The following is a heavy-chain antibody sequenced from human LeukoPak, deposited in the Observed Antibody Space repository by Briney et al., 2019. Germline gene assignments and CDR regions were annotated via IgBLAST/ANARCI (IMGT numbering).Heavy chain of an antibody. CDR1: GGSISSYY. Sequence: SETLSLTCTVSGGSISSYYWSWIRQPPGKGLEWIGYIYYSGSTNYNPSLKSRVTISVDTSKNQFSLKLSSVTAADTAVYYRARLGATGGGIDYWGQGTLVTVSS. J-gene: IGHJ4*02. D-gene: IGHD1-26*01. V-gene: IGHV4-59*08. CDR2: IYYSGST. CDR3: ARLGATGGGIDY.